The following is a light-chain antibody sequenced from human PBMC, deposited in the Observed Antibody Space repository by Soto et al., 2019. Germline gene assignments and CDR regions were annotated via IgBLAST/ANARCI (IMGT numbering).Light chain of an antibody. CDR2: GAS. V-gene: IGKV3-20*01. J-gene: IGKJ1*01. CDR1: QSVGSS. CDR3: EQYGDSPQT. Sequence: ELVLTQSPGTLSLSPGEIANLSFRASQSVGSSLSWYQQKPGQAPRLLFYGASNRATAIPDRFSGSGFGTDFTLTITRLEPEDFAVYYCEQYGDSPQTFGPGTKVDI.